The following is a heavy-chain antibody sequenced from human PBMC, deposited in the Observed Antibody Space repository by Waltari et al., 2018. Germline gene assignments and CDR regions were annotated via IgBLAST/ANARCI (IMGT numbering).Heavy chain of an antibody. J-gene: IGHJ3*02. Sequence: QVQLQQWGAGLLKPSETLSLTCAVYGGSFSGYYWSWIRQPPGKGLEWIGEINHSGSTNYNPSLKIRVTISVDTSKNQFSLKLSSVTAADTAVYYCARDTSSSKYNWNDDGAGDRLETSGGAFDIWGQGTMVTVSS. V-gene: IGHV4-34*01. CDR1: GGSFSGYY. CDR2: INHSGST. D-gene: IGHD1-1*01. CDR3: ARDTSSSKYNWNDDGAGDRLETSGGAFDI.